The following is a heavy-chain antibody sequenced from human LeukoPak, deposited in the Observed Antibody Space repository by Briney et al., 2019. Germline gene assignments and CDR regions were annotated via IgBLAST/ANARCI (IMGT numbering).Heavy chain of an antibody. CDR2: ISYDGSNK. V-gene: IGHV3-30-3*01. J-gene: IGHJ4*02. CDR1: GFTFSSYA. Sequence: GGSLRLSCAASGFTFSSYAMHWVRQAPGKGLEWVAVISYDGSNKYYADSVKGRFTISRDNSKNTLYLQMNSLRAEDTAVYYCARAPIAAARGYYFDYWGPGTLVTVSS. D-gene: IGHD6-13*01. CDR3: ARAPIAAARGYYFDY.